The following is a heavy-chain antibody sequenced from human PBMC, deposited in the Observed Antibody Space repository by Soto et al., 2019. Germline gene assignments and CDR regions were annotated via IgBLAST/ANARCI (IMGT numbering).Heavy chain of an antibody. D-gene: IGHD4-17*01. V-gene: IGHV3-30*18. CDR1: GFTFDSHG. CDR2: ISSDGNNK. J-gene: IGHJ5*02. Sequence: QVQLVESGGGAVQPGRSLRLSCAASGFTFDSHGMHWVRQAPGKGLEWVAVISSDGNNKYYADSVKSRFTISRDNFNNILYLQMSSLRAEDTAVYYCAKDLLPKTVTTCGSWGQGTLVTVSS. CDR3: AKDLLPKTVTTCGS.